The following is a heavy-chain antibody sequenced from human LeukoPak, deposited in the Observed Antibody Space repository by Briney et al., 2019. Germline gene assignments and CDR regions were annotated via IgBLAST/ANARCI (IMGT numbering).Heavy chain of an antibody. CDR1: GGSMNSYY. V-gene: IGHV4-59*01. CDR3: ARDRSRYSSRYFDL. D-gene: IGHD6-19*01. Sequence: SETLSLTCTVSGGSMNSYYWSWIRQPPGKGLEWIGYIFYSGTTDYNPSLKSRVTISVDASKNQFSLKVSSVTAADTAVYYCARDRSRYSSRYFDLWGQGTLVTVSS. CDR2: IFYSGTT. J-gene: IGHJ4*02.